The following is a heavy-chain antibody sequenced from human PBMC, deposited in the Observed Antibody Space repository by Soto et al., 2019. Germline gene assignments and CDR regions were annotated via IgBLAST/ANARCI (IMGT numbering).Heavy chain of an antibody. Sequence: HITLKKSGPTLVKPTQTLTLTCTFSGFSLSTSGVGVGWIRQPPGQSLEWLALIYWNYDKRYSPYLKSKLTITKDTSNNQVVLTQPNMDPVDTATYYCPHRRARFPVLPWKRQEPYYFDYWRQGTLVSVSS. V-gene: IGHV2-5*01. CDR3: PHRRARFPVLPWKRQEPYYFDY. D-gene: IGHD1-1*01. CDR1: GFSLSTSGVG. J-gene: IGHJ4*02. CDR2: IYWNYDK.